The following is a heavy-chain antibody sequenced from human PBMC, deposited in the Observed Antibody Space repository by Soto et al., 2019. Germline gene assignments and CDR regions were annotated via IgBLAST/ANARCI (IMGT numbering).Heavy chain of an antibody. D-gene: IGHD3-22*01. V-gene: IGHV3-7*05. CDR2: IKQDGSEK. CDR3: ARVSIYYDSSGYYYLDAFDI. J-gene: IGHJ3*02. Sequence: EVQLVESGGGLVQPGGSLRLSCAASGFTFSSYWMRWVRQAPGKGLEWVANIKQDGSEKYYVDSVKGRFTISRDNAKNSLYLKMNSLRAEDTAVYYCARVSIYYDSSGYYYLDAFDIWGQGTMVTVSS. CDR1: GFTFSSYW.